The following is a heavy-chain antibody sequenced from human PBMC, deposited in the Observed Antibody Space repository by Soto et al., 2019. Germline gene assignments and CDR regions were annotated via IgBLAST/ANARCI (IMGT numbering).Heavy chain of an antibody. CDR3: ARVGETTVTTASSYYFDY. D-gene: IGHD4-17*01. Sequence: SETLSLTCAVYGGSFSGYYWSWIRQPPGKGLEWIGENNHSGSTNYNPSLKSRVTISVDTSKNQFSLKLSSVTAADTAVYYCARVGETTVTTASSYYFDYWGQGTLVTVSS. CDR1: GGSFSGYY. CDR2: NNHSGST. V-gene: IGHV4-34*01. J-gene: IGHJ4*02.